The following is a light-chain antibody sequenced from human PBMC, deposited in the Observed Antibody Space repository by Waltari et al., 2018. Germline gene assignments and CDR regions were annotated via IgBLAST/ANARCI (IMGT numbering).Light chain of an antibody. V-gene: IGLV2-23*01. J-gene: IGLJ2*01. CDR2: GDN. Sequence: SALTQPAPVSGSPGPSIPNSCTGISNYVGRYALVSWYQLPPDRAPKVVIPGDNNRPSGVPNRCSASNSGNTASLTISGLQAEDEAHYYCSSYAGLGPVLFGGGTKLTV. CDR1: SNYVGRYAL. CDR3: SSYAGLGPVL.